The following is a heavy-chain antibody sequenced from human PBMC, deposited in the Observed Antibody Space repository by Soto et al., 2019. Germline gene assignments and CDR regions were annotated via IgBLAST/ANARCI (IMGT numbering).Heavy chain of an antibody. V-gene: IGHV1-69*06. CDR1: GGTFSSYA. Sequence: RASVKVSCKASGGTFSSYAISWVRQAPGQGLEWMGGIIPIFGTANYAQKFQGRVTITADKSTSTAYMELSSLRSEDTAVYYCASTYSSGWSYYFDYWGQGTLVTVSS. CDR2: IIPIFGTA. J-gene: IGHJ4*02. CDR3: ASTYSSGWSYYFDY. D-gene: IGHD6-19*01.